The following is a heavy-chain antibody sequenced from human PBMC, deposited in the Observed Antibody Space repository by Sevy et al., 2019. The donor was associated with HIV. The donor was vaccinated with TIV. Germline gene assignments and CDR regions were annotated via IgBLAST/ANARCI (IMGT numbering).Heavy chain of an antibody. D-gene: IGHD3-10*01. CDR2: ISYDGSNK. CDR1: GFTFSSYA. V-gene: IGHV3-30-3*01. CDR3: ARDPKGFGELHYYYYYMDV. J-gene: IGHJ6*03. Sequence: GGSLRLSCAASGFTFSSYAMHWVRQAPGKGLEWVAVISYDGSNKYYADSVKGRFTISRDNSKNTLYLQMNSLRAEDTAVYYCARDPKGFGELHYYYYYMDVWGKGTTVTVS.